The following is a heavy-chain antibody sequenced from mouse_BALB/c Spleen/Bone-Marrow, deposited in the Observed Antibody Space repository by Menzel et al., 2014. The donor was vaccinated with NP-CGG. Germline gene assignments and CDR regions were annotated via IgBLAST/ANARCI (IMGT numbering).Heavy chain of an antibody. D-gene: IGHD1-1*01. Sequence: EVQRVESGAGLVKPGASVKLSCTASGFNIKDTYMHWVKQRPEQGLEWIGRTDPANGNTKYDPKFQGKATITADTSSNTAYLQLSSLTSEDTAVYYCASYYYGSSSFAYWGQGTLVTVSA. CDR1: GFNIKDTY. J-gene: IGHJ3*01. V-gene: IGHV14-3*02. CDR3: ASYYYGSSSFAY. CDR2: TDPANGNT.